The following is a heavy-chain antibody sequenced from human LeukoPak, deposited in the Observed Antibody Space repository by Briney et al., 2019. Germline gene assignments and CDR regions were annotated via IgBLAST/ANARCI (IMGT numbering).Heavy chain of an antibody. J-gene: IGHJ4*02. Sequence: GGSLRLSCAASGFTFSSYSMNWVRQAPGKGLEWVANIKHDGSEDYYLDSVKGRFTISRDNAKSSMWLQMNSLRAEDTAVYYCAKNGDSSGWYFDYWGQGTLVTVSS. V-gene: IGHV3-7*01. D-gene: IGHD6-19*01. CDR2: IKHDGSED. CDR1: GFTFSSYS. CDR3: AKNGDSSGWYFDY.